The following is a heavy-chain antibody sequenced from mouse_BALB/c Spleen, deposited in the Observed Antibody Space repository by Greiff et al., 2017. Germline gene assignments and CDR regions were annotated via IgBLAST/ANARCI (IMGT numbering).Heavy chain of an antibody. CDR1: GYTFTSYW. CDR2: INPSTGYT. V-gene: IGHV1-7*01. J-gene: IGHJ3*01. D-gene: IGHD2-10*02. Sequence: VQLQQSGAELAKPGASVKMSCKASGYTFTSYWMHWVKQWPGQGLEWIGYINPSTGYTEYNQKFKDKATLTADKSSSTAYMQLSSLTSEDSAVYYCARNKYGNYYWFAYWGQGTLVTVSA. CDR3: ARNKYGNYYWFAY.